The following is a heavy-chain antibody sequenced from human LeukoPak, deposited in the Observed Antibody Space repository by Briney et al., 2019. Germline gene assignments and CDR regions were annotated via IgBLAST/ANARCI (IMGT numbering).Heavy chain of an antibody. J-gene: IGHJ4*02. Sequence: ASVKVSCKASGYTFTNYCMQWVRQAPGQGLEWMGRINLNSSYTKDSQAFQGRVTLTRDTSISTAYMEVRSLRPDDTAVYYCARDLASTANREFAYWGKGTPVTVPP. D-gene: IGHD5/OR15-5a*01. CDR2: INLNSSYT. CDR3: ARDLASTANREFAY. CDR1: GYTFTNYC. V-gene: IGHV1-2*06.